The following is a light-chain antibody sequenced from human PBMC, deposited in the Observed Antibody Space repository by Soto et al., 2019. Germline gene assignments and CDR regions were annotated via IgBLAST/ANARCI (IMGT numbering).Light chain of an antibody. V-gene: IGKV1-5*03. CDR2: KAS. J-gene: IGKJ1*01. CDR1: QTISSW. CDR3: QHYNSYSEA. Sequence: DIQMTQSPSTLSGSVGARVTITCRASQTISSWLAWYQQKPGKAPKLLIYKASTLKSGVPSRFSCSGSGTEFTLTSISLQPDDCATYYCQHYNSYSEAFGQGTKVELK.